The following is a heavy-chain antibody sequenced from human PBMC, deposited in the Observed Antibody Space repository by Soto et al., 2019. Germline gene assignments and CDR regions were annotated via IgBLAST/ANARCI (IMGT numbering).Heavy chain of an antibody. CDR2: IDPSDSYT. D-gene: IGHD6-6*01. CDR3: ASSNSSSRYYYYGMHV. J-gene: IGHJ6*02. Sequence: GESLKISCKGSGYSFTSYWISWVRQMPGKGLEWMGRIDPSDSYTNYSPSFQGHVTISADKSISTAYLQWSSLKASDTAMYYCASSNSSSRYYYYGMHVRGQATTVTVSS. CDR1: GYSFTSYW. V-gene: IGHV5-10-1*01.